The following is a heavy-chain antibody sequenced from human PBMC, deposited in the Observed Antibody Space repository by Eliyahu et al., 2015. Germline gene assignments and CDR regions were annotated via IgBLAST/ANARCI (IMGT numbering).Heavy chain of an antibody. V-gene: IGHV4-4*07. D-gene: IGHD3-22*01. J-gene: IGHJ4*02. CDR3: ARDEWDSSGFYYGSY. Sequence: QVQLQESGPGLVKPSETXSLTCXXXGGSISSYXWXWIRQPAGKGLEWIGHIYTSGSTNYPPSLKSRVTMSVDTSKNQFSLKLSSVTAADTAVYYCARDEWDSSGFYYGSYWGQGTLVTVSS. CDR1: GGSISSYX. CDR2: IYTSGST.